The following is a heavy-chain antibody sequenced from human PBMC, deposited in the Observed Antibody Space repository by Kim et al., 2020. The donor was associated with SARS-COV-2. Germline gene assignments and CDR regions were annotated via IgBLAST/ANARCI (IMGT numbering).Heavy chain of an antibody. CDR1: GFTFSSYG. J-gene: IGHJ4*02. V-gene: IGHV3-33*01. CDR2: IWYDGSNK. D-gene: IGHD1-1*01. Sequence: GGSLRLSCAASGFTFSSYGMHWVRQAPGKGLEWVAVIWYDGSNKYYADSVKGRFTISRDNSKNTLYLQMNSLRAEDTAVYYCARGRERGSYFDYWGQGTLVTVSS. CDR3: ARGRERGSYFDY.